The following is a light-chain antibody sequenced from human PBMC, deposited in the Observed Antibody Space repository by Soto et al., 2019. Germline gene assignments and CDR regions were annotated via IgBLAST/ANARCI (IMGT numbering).Light chain of an antibody. Sequence: EIVLAQSPGTLSLSPGERATLSCRASQSVTNSFLAWYQQKPGQAPRLLIYGASRRATGIPDRFTGSGSGTDFTLTISRLEPEDFAVYYCQQYVRPPWAFRHGTKVDIK. J-gene: IGKJ1*01. CDR1: QSVTNSF. CDR2: GAS. CDR3: QQYVRPPWA. V-gene: IGKV3-20*01.